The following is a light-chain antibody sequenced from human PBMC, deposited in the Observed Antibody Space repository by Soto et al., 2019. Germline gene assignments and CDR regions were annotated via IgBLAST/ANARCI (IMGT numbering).Light chain of an antibody. J-gene: IGLJ7*01. CDR1: SGDVGGYDY. CDR2: EVT. V-gene: IGLV2-14*01. Sequence: QSALNQPASVSGSPGQSIAISCTGTSGDVGGYDYVSWYQQHPDKAPKLMIYEVTKRPSWVSNRFSGSKSGNTASLTISGLQPEDDADYYCSSHTSGSTRVFGSGTQLTVL. CDR3: SSHTSGSTRV.